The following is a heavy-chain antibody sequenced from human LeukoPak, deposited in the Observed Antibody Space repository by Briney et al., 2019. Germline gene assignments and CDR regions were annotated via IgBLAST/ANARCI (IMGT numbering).Heavy chain of an antibody. CDR1: EFTFSSYW. J-gene: IGHJ4*02. Sequence: GGSLRLSCAVSEFTFSSYWMNWVRQAPGKGLEWVSYISSSDSTIYYADSVKGRFTISRDNAKNSLYLQMNSLRAEDTAVYYCAREMDYYDSRPIDYWGQGTLVTVSS. CDR3: AREMDYYDSRPIDY. V-gene: IGHV3-48*04. CDR2: ISSSDSTI. D-gene: IGHD3-22*01.